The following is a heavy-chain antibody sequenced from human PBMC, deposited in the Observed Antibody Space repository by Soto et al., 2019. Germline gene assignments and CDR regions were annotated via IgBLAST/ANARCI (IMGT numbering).Heavy chain of an antibody. J-gene: IGHJ4*02. Sequence: QVQLVESGGGVVQPGRSLRLSCAASGFTFSSFGMHWVRQAPGKGLEWVAVILYDGSNKYYADSVKGRFTISRDNSKNTLYLQMNSLRAEDTAVFYCAKPTVPFGRTVVAGPFDNWGQGTLGTISS. CDR3: AKPTVPFGRTVVAGPFDN. D-gene: IGHD6-19*01. CDR2: ILYDGSNK. V-gene: IGHV3-30*18. CDR1: GFTFSSFG.